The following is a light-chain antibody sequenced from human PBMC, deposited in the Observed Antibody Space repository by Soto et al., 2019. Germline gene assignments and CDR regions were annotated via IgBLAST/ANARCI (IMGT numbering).Light chain of an antibody. CDR2: SAS. V-gene: IGKV1-27*01. CDR1: QGISSY. CDR3: QQYNNAPYT. J-gene: IGKJ2*01. Sequence: DIQMTQSPSSLSASLGDRVTITCRASQGISSYLAWYQQKPGKVPKLLIYSASTMQSGVTSLFSGSGSGTDFTLTISSLEPEDVATYYCQQYNNAPYTFGQGTKLEIK.